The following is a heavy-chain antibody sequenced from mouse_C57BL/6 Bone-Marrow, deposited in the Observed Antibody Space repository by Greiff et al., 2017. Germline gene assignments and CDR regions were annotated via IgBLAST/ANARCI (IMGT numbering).Heavy chain of an antibody. CDR1: GYTFTSYW. Sequence: QVQLQQPGAELVKPGASVKLSCKASGYTFTSYWMQWVKQRPGQGLEWIGEIDPSDSFTNYNPKFTGKANLTLDTSSSTAYMQLSSLTSEDSAVSYCAREDYYYVSGAWFAYWGQGTLVTVSA. CDR3: AREDYYYVSGAWFAY. D-gene: IGHD1-1*01. J-gene: IGHJ3*01. V-gene: IGHV1-50*01. CDR2: IDPSDSFT.